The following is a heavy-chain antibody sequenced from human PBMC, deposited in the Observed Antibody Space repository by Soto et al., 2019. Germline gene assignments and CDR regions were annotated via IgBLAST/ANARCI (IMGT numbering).Heavy chain of an antibody. CDR1: RFTFSTYW. Sequence: EVQLVEFGGGLVQPGGSLRLSCAASRFTFSTYWMHWVRQVPGKGLVWVSRINSDGSSTTYADSVKGRFTISRDNAKNTLYLQMNSLRAEDTAVYYCARLRSTTLGGGDAFDTWGQGTMVTVSS. D-gene: IGHD4-17*01. V-gene: IGHV3-74*03. CDR3: ARLRSTTLGGGDAFDT. J-gene: IGHJ3*02. CDR2: INSDGSST.